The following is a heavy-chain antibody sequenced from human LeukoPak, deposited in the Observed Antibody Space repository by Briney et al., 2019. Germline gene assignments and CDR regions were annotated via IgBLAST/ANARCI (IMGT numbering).Heavy chain of an antibody. CDR1: GYSFTSYW. J-gene: IGHJ3*02. CDR3: ARRDGSSGWYRRLGDAFDI. D-gene: IGHD6-19*01. CDR2: IYPGDSDT. Sequence: KAGESLKISCKGSGYSFTSYWIGWVRQMPGKGLEWMGIIYPGDSDTRYSPSFQGQVTISADKSISTAYLQWSSLKASDTAMYYCARRDGSSGWYRRLGDAFDIWGQGTMVTVSS. V-gene: IGHV5-51*01.